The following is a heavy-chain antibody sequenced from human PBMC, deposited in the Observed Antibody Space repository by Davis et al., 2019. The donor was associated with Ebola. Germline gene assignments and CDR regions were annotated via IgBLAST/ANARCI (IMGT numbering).Heavy chain of an antibody. Sequence: AASVKVSCKASGYTFTSYDINWVRQATGQGLEWMGWMNPNSGNTGYAQKFQGRVTMTRNTSISTAYMELSSLRSEDTAVYYCARDRDYYDSSGYYWYYFDYWGQGTLVTVSS. CDR3: ARDRDYYDSSGYYWYYFDY. J-gene: IGHJ4*02. CDR1: GYTFTSYD. CDR2: MNPNSGNT. D-gene: IGHD3-22*01. V-gene: IGHV1-8*01.